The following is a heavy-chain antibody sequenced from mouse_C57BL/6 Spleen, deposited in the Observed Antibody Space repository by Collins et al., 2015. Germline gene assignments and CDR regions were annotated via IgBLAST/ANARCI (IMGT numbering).Heavy chain of an antibody. V-gene: IGHV9-3*01. CDR1: GYTFTTYG. CDR2: INTYSGVP. J-gene: IGHJ4*01. Sequence: QIQLVQSGPELKKPGETVKISCKASGYTFTTYGMSWVKQAPGKGLKWMGWINTYSGVPTYADDFKGRFAFSLETSASTAYLQINNLKNEDTATYFCARGIYYYGSSYLDYWGQGTSVTVSS. CDR3: ARGIYYYGSSYLDY. D-gene: IGHD1-1*01.